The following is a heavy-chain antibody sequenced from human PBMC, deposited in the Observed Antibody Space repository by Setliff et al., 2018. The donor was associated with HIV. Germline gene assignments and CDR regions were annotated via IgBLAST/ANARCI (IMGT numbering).Heavy chain of an antibody. D-gene: IGHD3-10*01. Sequence: PGGSLRLSCAASGFIFSSYAMHWVRQAPGKGLEWVAVMSYDGNNKYYADSVKGRFTISRDNSKNTLYLQMNSLRAEDTAVYYCAKGANYDYGSGSLDYWGQGTLVTVSS. CDR2: MSYDGNNK. CDR3: AKGANYDYGSGSLDY. V-gene: IGHV3-30*01. CDR1: GFIFSSYA. J-gene: IGHJ4*02.